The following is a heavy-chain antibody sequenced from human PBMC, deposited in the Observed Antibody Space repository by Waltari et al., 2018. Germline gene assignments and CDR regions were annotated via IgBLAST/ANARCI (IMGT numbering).Heavy chain of an antibody. CDR2: INHSGST. J-gene: IGHJ4*02. Sequence: QVQLQQWGAGLLKPSETLSLTCAVYGGSFRGYYWSWIRQPPGKGLEWIGEINHSGSTNYHPSLKSRVTISVDTSKNQFSLKLSSVTAADTAVYYCARGASKQWLSKGYYFDYWGQGTLVTVSS. D-gene: IGHD6-19*01. CDR1: GGSFRGYY. CDR3: ARGASKQWLSKGYYFDY. V-gene: IGHV4-34*01.